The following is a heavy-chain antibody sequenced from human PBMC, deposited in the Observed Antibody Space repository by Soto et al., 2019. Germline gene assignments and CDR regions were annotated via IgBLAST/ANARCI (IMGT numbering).Heavy chain of an antibody. CDR1: GYTFTSYA. J-gene: IGHJ5*02. CDR3: ARDLRLEGYCSGGSCYSGWFDP. CDR2: INAGNGNT. D-gene: IGHD2-15*01. Sequence: ASVKVSCTASGYTFTSYAMHWVRQAPGQRLEWMGWINAGNGNTKYSQKFQGRVTITRDTSASTAYMDLSSLRSEDTAVYYCARDLRLEGYCSGGSCYSGWFDPWGQGTLVTVSS. V-gene: IGHV1-3*01.